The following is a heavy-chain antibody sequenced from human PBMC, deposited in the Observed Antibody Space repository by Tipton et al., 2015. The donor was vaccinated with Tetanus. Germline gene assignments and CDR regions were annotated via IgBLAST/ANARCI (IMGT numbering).Heavy chain of an antibody. CDR1: GFTFYSYG. V-gene: IGHV3-23*01. J-gene: IGHJ4*02. Sequence: SLRLSCAASGFTFYSYGMHWVRQSPGKGLEWVSAISASGDSTYYADFVKGRFIISRDTSKNTLYLQMNSLRAEDTAVYYCARSASPFDYWGQGTLVTVSS. CDR2: ISASGDST. CDR3: ARSASPFDY.